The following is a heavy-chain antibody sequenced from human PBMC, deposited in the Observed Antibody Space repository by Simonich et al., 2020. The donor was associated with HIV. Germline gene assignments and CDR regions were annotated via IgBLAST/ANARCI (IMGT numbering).Heavy chain of an antibody. CDR2: ISYDGSNQ. CDR3: ASGGSISSVWADDY. J-gene: IGHJ4*02. Sequence: QVQLVESGGGVVQPGRSLRLSCAASGFTFSSYAMHWVRQAPGKGLEWVAVISYDGSNQYYADSVKGRFTISRDNSKNTLYLQMNSRRAEDKAVYYCASGGSISSVWADDYWGQGTLVTVSS. V-gene: IGHV3-30*07. D-gene: IGHD3-16*01. CDR1: GFTFSSYA.